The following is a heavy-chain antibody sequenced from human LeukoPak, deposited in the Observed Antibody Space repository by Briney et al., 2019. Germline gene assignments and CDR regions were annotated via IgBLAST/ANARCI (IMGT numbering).Heavy chain of an antibody. CDR1: GGSISSSSYY. Sequence: SETLSLTCTVSGGSISSSSYYWGWIRQPPGKGLEWIGSIYYSGSTYYNPSLKSRVTISVDTSKNQFSLKLSSVTAADTAVYYCARVLHALDAFDIWGQGTMVTVSS. V-gene: IGHV4-39*01. CDR2: IYYSGST. CDR3: ARVLHALDAFDI. J-gene: IGHJ3*02. D-gene: IGHD2-2*01.